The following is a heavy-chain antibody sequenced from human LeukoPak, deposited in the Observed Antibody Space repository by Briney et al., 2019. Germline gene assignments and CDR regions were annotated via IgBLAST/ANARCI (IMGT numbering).Heavy chain of an antibody. CDR2: IILIFGTP. D-gene: IGHD2-15*01. V-gene: IGHV1-69*05. CDR1: GGTFSSYA. Sequence: SVKVSCKASGGTFSSYAISWVRQAPGQGLEWMGGIILIFGTPNYAQKFQGRVTITTDESTSTAYMELSSLRSEDTAVYYCARGAPDCSGGSCYRRDYYYYMDVWGKGTTVTVSS. J-gene: IGHJ6*03. CDR3: ARGAPDCSGGSCYRRDYYYYMDV.